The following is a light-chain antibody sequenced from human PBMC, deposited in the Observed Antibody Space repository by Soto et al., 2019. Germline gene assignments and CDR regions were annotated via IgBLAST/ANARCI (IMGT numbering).Light chain of an antibody. V-gene: IGKV1-5*01. CDR1: QDITNY. CDR3: QQYNSYSLT. CDR2: DAS. J-gene: IGKJ4*01. Sequence: DIQLTQSPSSLSASVGDRVTITCQASQDITNYLHWFQQKPGKAPKLLIYDASSLESGVPSRFSGSGSGTEFTLTISSLQPDDFATYYCQQYNSYSLTFGGGTKVDIK.